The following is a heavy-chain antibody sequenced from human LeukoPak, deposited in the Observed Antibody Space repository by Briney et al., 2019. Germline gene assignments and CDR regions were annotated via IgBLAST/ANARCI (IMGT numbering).Heavy chain of an antibody. CDR2: ITSSSNYI. J-gene: IGHJ4*02. CDR1: GFSFSSDT. Sequence: PGGSLRLSCAASGFSFSSDTMNWVRQAPGKGLEWVSSITSSSNYIYYADSAKGRFTISRDNAKSSLYLQMNSLRAEDTAVYYCARGWVGAQSSFDYWGQGTLVTVSS. CDR3: ARGWVGAQSSFDY. V-gene: IGHV3-21*01. D-gene: IGHD1-26*01.